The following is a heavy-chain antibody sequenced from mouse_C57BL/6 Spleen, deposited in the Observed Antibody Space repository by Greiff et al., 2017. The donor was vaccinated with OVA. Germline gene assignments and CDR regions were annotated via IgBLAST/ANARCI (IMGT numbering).Heavy chain of an antibody. CDR2: ISYDGSN. CDR3: AREEGWVDY. J-gene: IGHJ2*01. D-gene: IGHD1-1*02. Sequence: ESGPGLVKPSQSLSLTCSVTGYSITSGYYWNWIRQFPGNKLEWMGYISYDGSNNYNPSLKNRISITRDTSKNQFFLKLNSVTTEDTATYYCAREEGWVDYWGQGTTLTVSS. V-gene: IGHV3-6*01. CDR1: GYSITSGYY.